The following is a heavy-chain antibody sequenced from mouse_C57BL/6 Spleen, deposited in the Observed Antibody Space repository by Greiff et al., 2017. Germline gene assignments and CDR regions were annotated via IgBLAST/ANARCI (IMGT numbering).Heavy chain of an antibody. CDR2: IDPSDSYT. Sequence: VQLQQPGAELVMPGASVKLSCKASGYTFTSYWMHWVKQRPGQGLEWIGEIDPSDSYTNYNQKFKGKSTLTVDKSSGTAYMQLSSLTSEDSAVYYCARNDYCCDVGVAYWGQRALVTVSA. CDR3: ARNDYCCDVGVAY. D-gene: IGHD2-12*01. V-gene: IGHV1-69*01. J-gene: IGHJ3*01. CDR1: GYTFTSYW.